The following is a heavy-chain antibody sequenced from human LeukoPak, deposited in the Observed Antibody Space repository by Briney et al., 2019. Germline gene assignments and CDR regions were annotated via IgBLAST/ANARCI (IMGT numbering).Heavy chain of an antibody. Sequence: SETLSLTCTVSGASIRSYQWSWIRQPPGQGLEWIGNIYYSGSTNYNPSLKSRVTISVDTSKNQFSLKLSSVTAAGTAVYYCARARAPFYGSGIQHWGQGTLVTVSS. CDR1: GASIRSYQ. D-gene: IGHD3-10*01. CDR2: IYYSGST. J-gene: IGHJ1*01. V-gene: IGHV4-59*01. CDR3: ARARAPFYGSGIQH.